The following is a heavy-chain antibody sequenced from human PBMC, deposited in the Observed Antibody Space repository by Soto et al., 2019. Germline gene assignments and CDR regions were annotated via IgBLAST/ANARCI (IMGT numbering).Heavy chain of an antibody. D-gene: IGHD3-10*01. CDR3: ARDPLVRGDGLDV. V-gene: IGHV3-7*04. CDR2: IKQDGSEK. CDR1: GFTFSSYW. Sequence: EVQLMESGGGLVQPGGSLRLSCAASGFTFSSYWMSWVRQAPGKGLEWVANIKQDGSEKYYVDSVKGRFTISRDNAKNSLYLQMNSLRAEDTAVYYCARDPLVRGDGLDVWGQGTTVTVSS. J-gene: IGHJ6*02.